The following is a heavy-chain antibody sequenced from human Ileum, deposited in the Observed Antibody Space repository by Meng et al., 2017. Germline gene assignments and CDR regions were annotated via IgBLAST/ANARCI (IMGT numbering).Heavy chain of an antibody. J-gene: IGHJ3*02. V-gene: IGHV3-23*01. CDR3: AKDRGYDSSGYYNAFDI. CDR1: GFTFSSYA. CDR2: FSGSGGST. Sequence: GGSLRLSCAASGFTFSSYAMSWVRQAPGKGLEWVSAFSGSGGSTYYADSVKGRFAISRDNSKNTLYLQMNSLRAEDTAVYYCAKDRGYDSSGYYNAFDIWGQGTMVTVSS. D-gene: IGHD3-22*01.